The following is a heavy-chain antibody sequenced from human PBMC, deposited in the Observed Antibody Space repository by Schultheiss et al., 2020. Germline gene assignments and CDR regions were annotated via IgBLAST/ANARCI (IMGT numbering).Heavy chain of an antibody. CDR3: ARDFFVLPWNADYYYYYGMDV. V-gene: IGHV3-48*03. CDR1: GFTFSSYE. Sequence: GGSLRLSCAASGFTFSSYEMNWVRQAPGKGLEWVSYISSSGSTIYYADSVKGRFTISRDNAKNSLYLQMNSLRAEDTAVYYCARDFFVLPWNADYYYYYGMDVWGQGTTVTVSS. D-gene: IGHD1-1*01. CDR2: ISSSGSTI. J-gene: IGHJ6*02.